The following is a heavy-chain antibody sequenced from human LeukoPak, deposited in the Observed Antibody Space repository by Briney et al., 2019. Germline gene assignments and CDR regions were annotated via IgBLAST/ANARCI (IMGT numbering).Heavy chain of an antibody. J-gene: IGHJ4*02. V-gene: IGHV1-2*02. CDR1: GYTFIDFY. Sequence: ASVKVSCKASGYTFIDFYIHWERQAPGQGLEWMGWINPNSGAIKYSQKFQGRVSMTRDTSITTVYMDLSSLRSDDTAVYYCARVKKLMPEFEFWGQGNLVTVS. CDR2: INPNSGAI. CDR3: ARVKKLMPEFEF. D-gene: IGHD2-2*01.